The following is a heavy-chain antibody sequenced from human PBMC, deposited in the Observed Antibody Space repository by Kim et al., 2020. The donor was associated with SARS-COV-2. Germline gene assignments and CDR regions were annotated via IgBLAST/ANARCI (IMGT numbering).Heavy chain of an antibody. CDR2: ITSSSSYI. J-gene: IGHJ6*02. V-gene: IGHV3-21*01. CDR1: GFTFSSYT. CDR3: ARAPEGFDWWRDYYYYGMDV. D-gene: IGHD3-9*01. Sequence: GGSLRLSCAASGFTFSSYTMNWVRQAPGKGLEWVSSITSSSSYIYYADSVKGRFTISRDKAKNSLYLQMNSLRAEDTAVYYCARAPEGFDWWRDYYYYGMDVWGQGTPVTVSS.